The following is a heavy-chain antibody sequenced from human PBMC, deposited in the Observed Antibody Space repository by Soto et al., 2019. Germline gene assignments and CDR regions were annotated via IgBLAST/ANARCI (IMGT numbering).Heavy chain of an antibody. J-gene: IGHJ6*02. CDR1: GGSVTSYS. D-gene: IGHD3-16*01. CDR2: IYYMGGS. Sequence: SETLSLTCTVSGGSVTSYSWSWIRQPPGKGLQWIGYIYYMGGSYSNPSLKSRVTLSVDTSKNQFSLKLSSVTAADTAVYYCARLRQFTHGGPYGLDVWGQGTTVTVSS. V-gene: IGHV4-59*08. CDR3: ARLRQFTHGGPYGLDV.